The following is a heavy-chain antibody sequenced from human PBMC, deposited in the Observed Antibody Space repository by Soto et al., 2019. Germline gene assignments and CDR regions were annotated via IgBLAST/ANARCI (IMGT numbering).Heavy chain of an antibody. CDR3: TTDNVDTAMVTSPYYYYGMDV. J-gene: IGHJ6*02. D-gene: IGHD5-18*01. Sequence: GGSLRLSCAASGFTFSNAWMNWVRQAPGKGLEWVGRIKSKTDGGTTDYAAPVKGRFTISRDDSKNTLYLQMNSLKTEDTAVYYCTTDNVDTAMVTSPYYYYGMDVWGQGTTVTVSS. CDR1: GFTFSNAW. V-gene: IGHV3-15*07. CDR2: IKSKTDGGTT.